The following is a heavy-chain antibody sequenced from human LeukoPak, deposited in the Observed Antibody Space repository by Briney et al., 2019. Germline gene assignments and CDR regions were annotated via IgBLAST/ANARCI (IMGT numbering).Heavy chain of an antibody. D-gene: IGHD5-12*01. CDR2: FSSDGSSK. CDR3: ARERRWLSAHWFDP. V-gene: IGHV3-30*04. Sequence: GGSLRLSCAASGFNFRTYAMHWVRQAPGKGLEWVAVFSSDGSSKYYADSVKGRFTISRDNAKNTLYLQMNSLRAEDTAVYYCARERRWLSAHWFDPWGQGTLVTVSS. CDR1: GFNFRTYA. J-gene: IGHJ5*02.